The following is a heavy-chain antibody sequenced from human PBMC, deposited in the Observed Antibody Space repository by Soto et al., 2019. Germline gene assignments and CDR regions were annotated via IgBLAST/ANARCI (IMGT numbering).Heavy chain of an antibody. CDR1: GGSFSGYY. CDR3: ARVAEYQLRDAYYYYYYGMDV. D-gene: IGHD2-2*01. J-gene: IGHJ6*02. V-gene: IGHV4-34*01. CDR2: INHSGST. Sequence: SETLSLTCAVYGGSFSGYYWSWIRQPPGKGLKRIGEINHSGSTNYNPSNKSRVTISVDTSKNQFSLKLSSVTAADTAVYYCARVAEYQLRDAYYYYYYGMDVWGQGTTVTVSS.